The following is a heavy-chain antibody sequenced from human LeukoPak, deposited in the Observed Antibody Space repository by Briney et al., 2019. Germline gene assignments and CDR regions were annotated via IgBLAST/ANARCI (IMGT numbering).Heavy chain of an antibody. CDR2: IIPIFGTA. CDR3: AREGVVPAALDY. Sequence: ASVKVSCKASGGTFSSYAISWVRQAAGQGLEWMGGIIPIFGTANYAQKFQGRVTITADESTSTAYMELSSLRSEDTAVYYCAREGVVPAALDYWGQGTLVTVSS. CDR1: GGTFSSYA. D-gene: IGHD2-2*01. V-gene: IGHV1-69*01. J-gene: IGHJ4*02.